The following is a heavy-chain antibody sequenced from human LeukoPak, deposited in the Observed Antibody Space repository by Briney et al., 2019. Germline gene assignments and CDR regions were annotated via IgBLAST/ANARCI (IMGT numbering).Heavy chain of an antibody. V-gene: IGHV4-4*07. CDR1: GGSMSIYY. J-gene: IGHJ4*02. Sequence: SETLSLTCTVSGGSMSIYYWSWIRQPAGKGLEWIGRMYSGGSTNYNPSLRSRVTMSVDTPKNQFSLKLRSVTAADTAVYYCARGRKDDFWSGYYQFDYWGQGTLVTVSS. CDR2: MYSGGST. CDR3: ARGRKDDFWSGYYQFDY. D-gene: IGHD3-3*01.